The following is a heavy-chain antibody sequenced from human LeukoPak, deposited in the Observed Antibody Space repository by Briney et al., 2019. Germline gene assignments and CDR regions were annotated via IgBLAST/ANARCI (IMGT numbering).Heavy chain of an antibody. V-gene: IGHV1-69*05. Sequence: SVKVSCQASGGIFSSYAISWVRQAPGQGIEWMGGIIPIFGTANYAHQFQGRVTITTDESTSTAYMELRSLRSEDTAVYSCARGVDCSGTSCYLFGAFDIWGQGTMVTVSS. D-gene: IGHD2-2*01. J-gene: IGHJ3*02. CDR3: ARGVDCSGTSCYLFGAFDI. CDR2: IIPIFGTA. CDR1: GGIFSSYA.